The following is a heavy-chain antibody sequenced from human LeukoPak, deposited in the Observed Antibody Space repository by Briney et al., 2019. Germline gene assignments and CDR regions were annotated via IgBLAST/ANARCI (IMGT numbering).Heavy chain of an antibody. D-gene: IGHD2-21*02. Sequence: SQTLSLTCAISGDSVSSNSATWNWIRQSPSRGLEWLGRTYYRSKWHSDYAPSVESRITINPDTSKNQFSLQLNSVTPEDTAVYYCARLFSGGDRNNFDYWGQGTLVTVSS. V-gene: IGHV6-1*01. CDR1: GDSVSSNSAT. CDR2: TYYRSKWHS. CDR3: ARLFSGGDRNNFDY. J-gene: IGHJ4*02.